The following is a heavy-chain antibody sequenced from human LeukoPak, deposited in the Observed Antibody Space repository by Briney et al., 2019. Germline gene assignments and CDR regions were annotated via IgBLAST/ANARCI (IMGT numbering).Heavy chain of an antibody. Sequence: GESLTLSCAASGFTVSYNYVSWVRQAPGKGLEWVSVIYSGGSTYFADSVKGRFTISRDNSKNTVYLQMNSLRAEDTAVYYCARVGGDGGGDSWEWYFDLWGRGTLVTVSS. CDR2: IYSGGST. CDR3: ARVGGDGGGDSWEWYFDL. CDR1: GFTVSYNY. V-gene: IGHV3-53*01. J-gene: IGHJ2*01. D-gene: IGHD2-21*02.